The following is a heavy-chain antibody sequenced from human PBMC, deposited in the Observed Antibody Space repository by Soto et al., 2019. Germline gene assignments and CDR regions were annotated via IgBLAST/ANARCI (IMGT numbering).Heavy chain of an antibody. J-gene: IGHJ6*02. CDR2: IIPIFGTA. CDR3: ARSGRGYSDGNGDYYYGMDV. Sequence: SVKVSCKASGGTFSSYAISWVRQAPGQGLEWMGGIIPIFGTANYAQKFQGRVTITADESTSTAYRELSSLRSEDTAVYYCARSGRGYSDGNGDYYYGMDVWCQGTTVTVSS. V-gene: IGHV1-69*13. D-gene: IGHD5-18*01. CDR1: GGTFSSYA.